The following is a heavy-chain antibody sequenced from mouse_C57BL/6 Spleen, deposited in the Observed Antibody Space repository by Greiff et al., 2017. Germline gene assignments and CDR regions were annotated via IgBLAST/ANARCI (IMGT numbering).Heavy chain of an antibody. V-gene: IGHV5-6*02. CDR1: GFTFSSYG. CDR2: ISSGGSYT. D-gene: IGHD2-4*01. J-gene: IGHJ4*01. CDR3: ARHGDYEGYYAMDY. Sequence: EVKLEESGGDLVKPAGSLKLSCAASGFTFSSYGMSWVRQTPDKRLEWVATISSGGSYTYYPDSVKGRFTISRDNAKNTLYLQMSSLKSEDTAMYYCARHGDYEGYYAMDYWGQGTSVTVSS.